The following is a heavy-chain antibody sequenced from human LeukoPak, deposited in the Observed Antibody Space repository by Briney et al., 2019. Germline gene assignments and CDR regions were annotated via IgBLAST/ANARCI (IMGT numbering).Heavy chain of an antibody. D-gene: IGHD3-3*01. V-gene: IGHV4-34*01. CDR2: INHSGST. Sequence: PSETLSLTCAVYGGSFSGYYWSWIRHPPGKGLEWIGEINHSGSTNYNPSLKSRVTISVDTSKNQFSLKLSSVTAAATAVYYCARGADFWSGYYHNWFDPRGQGTLVTVSS. J-gene: IGHJ5*02. CDR1: GGSFSGYY. CDR3: ARGADFWSGYYHNWFDP.